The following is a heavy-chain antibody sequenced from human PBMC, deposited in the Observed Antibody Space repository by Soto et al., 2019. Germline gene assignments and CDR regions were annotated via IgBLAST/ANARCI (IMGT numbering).Heavy chain of an antibody. CDR2: AKNRANSYTT. CDR1: GFTFSDHY. J-gene: IGHJ6*02. Sequence: GGSLRLSCTASGFTFSDHYMDWVRQAPGKGLEWLGRAKNRANSYTTEYAASVKGRFTISRIDSKNSLYLQMNNLRTEDTAVYYCARVPLLRYFDRSLPLEVWGQGTTVTVS. V-gene: IGHV3-72*01. CDR3: ARVPLLRYFDRSLPLEV. D-gene: IGHD3-9*01.